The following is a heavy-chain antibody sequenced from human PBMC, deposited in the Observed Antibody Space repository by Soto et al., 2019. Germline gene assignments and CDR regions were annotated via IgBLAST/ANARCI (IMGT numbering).Heavy chain of an antibody. CDR2: IYYSGST. CDR3: AKGIAAAGTFDY. CDR1: GGSISSSSYY. J-gene: IGHJ4*02. Sequence: PSETLSLTCTVSGGSISSSSYYWGWIRQPPGKGLEWIGSIYYSGSTYYNPSLKSRVTISVDTSKNQFSLKLSSVTAADTAVYYCAKGIAAAGTFDYWGQGTLVTVS. V-gene: IGHV4-39*01. D-gene: IGHD6-13*01.